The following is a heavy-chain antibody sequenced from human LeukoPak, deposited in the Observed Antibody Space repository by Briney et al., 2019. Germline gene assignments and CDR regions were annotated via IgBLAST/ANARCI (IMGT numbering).Heavy chain of an antibody. CDR3: ARSTAGFDY. V-gene: IGHV3-7*03. CDR1: GFTFSSFW. D-gene: IGHD2-2*01. J-gene: IGHJ4*02. Sequence: GGFLRLSCAASGFTFSSFWISWVRQAPGKGLEWVASIKQDGSEKYYVDSVKGRFTISRDNAKNSLYLQMNSLRAEDTAVYYCARSTAGFDYWGQGTLVTVSS. CDR2: IKQDGSEK.